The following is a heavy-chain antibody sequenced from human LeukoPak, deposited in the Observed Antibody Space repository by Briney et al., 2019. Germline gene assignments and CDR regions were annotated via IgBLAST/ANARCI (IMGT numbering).Heavy chain of an antibody. CDR2: INPNSGGT. J-gene: IGHJ4*02. D-gene: IGHD5-18*01. Sequence: ASVKVSCKASGYTFTGYYMHWVRQAPGQGLEWMGWINPNSGGTNYAQKFQGRVTMTRDTSISTAYIELSRLRSDDTAVYYCARASGVDTTYQATPIFDYWGQGTLVTVSS. V-gene: IGHV1-2*02. CDR3: ARASGVDTTYQATPIFDY. CDR1: GYTFTGYY.